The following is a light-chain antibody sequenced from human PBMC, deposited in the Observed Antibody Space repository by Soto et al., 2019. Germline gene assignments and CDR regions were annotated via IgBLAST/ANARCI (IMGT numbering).Light chain of an antibody. Sequence: DIVMTQSPDSLAVSLGERATINCTSGRSLFYSPHNKSYLAWYQQKVGQPPQMLIYWASTRESGVPDRFRGSGSETDFTLTISSLQADDVAVYYCQQYYRAPRTFGQGTKVE. J-gene: IGKJ2*01. CDR1: RSLFYSPHNKSY. CDR2: WAS. V-gene: IGKV4-1*01. CDR3: QQYYRAPRT.